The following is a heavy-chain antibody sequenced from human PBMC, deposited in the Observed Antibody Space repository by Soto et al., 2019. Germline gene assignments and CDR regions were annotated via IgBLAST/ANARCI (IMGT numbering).Heavy chain of an antibody. CDR1: GFTFSTYG. V-gene: IGHV3-33*01. CDR3: ARDRLPGNSFDY. CDR2: IWYDGSNK. Sequence: QVQLVESGGGVVQPGRSLRLSCAASGFTFSTYGMHWVRQAPGKGLEWVAVIWYDGSNKYYADSVTGRFTISRDNSKSTLYLQMNSLRAEDTAVYYCARDRLPGNSFDYWGQGSLVTVSS. D-gene: IGHD1-26*01. J-gene: IGHJ4*02.